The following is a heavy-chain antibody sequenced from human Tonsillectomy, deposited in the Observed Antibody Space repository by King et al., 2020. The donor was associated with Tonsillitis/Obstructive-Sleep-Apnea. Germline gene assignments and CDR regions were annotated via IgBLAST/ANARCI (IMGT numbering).Heavy chain of an antibody. Sequence: QLQESGPRLVKPSETLSLTCTVSGGSISSSSHYWGWIRQPPGNGLEWIGSSPYTGSTYYNPSLKSRVTISVDTSKNQFSLKLNSVTAADTAVYYCARGRSWYYNWFDPWGQGTLVTVSS. CDR1: GGSISSSSHY. CDR2: SPYTGST. CDR3: ARGRSWYYNWFDP. V-gene: IGHV4-39*01. D-gene: IGHD6-13*01. J-gene: IGHJ5*02.